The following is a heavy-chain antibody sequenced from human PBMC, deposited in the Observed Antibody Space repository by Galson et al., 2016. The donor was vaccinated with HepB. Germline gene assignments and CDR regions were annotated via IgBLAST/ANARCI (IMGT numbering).Heavy chain of an antibody. D-gene: IGHD6-19*01. Sequence: SLRLSCAASGFTFSRHWMYWVRHAPGKGLVWVSGIKSDGSSPRYADSVKGRFTISRDNAKNTLYLQMTSLRAEDTAVYYCARDGVSGLLSYYYAMDVWGQGTTVTVSS. J-gene: IGHJ6*02. CDR2: IKSDGSSP. CDR3: ARDGVSGLLSYYYAMDV. V-gene: IGHV3-74*01. CDR1: GFTFSRHW.